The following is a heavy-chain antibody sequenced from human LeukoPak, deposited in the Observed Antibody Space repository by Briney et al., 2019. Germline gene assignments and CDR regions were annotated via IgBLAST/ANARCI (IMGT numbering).Heavy chain of an antibody. Sequence: SETLSLTCAVSGYSISSGYYWGWIRPPPGKGLEWIGSIYDSGSTYYNPSLKRRVTISVDTSNNQFSLKLNSVTAADTAVYYCARHWARELPDFDYWGQGTLVTVSS. D-gene: IGHD1-26*01. J-gene: IGHJ4*02. CDR1: GYSISSGYY. V-gene: IGHV4-38-2*01. CDR3: ARHWARELPDFDY. CDR2: IYDSGST.